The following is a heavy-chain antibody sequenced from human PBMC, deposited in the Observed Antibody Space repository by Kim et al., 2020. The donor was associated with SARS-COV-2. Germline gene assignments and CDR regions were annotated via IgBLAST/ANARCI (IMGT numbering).Heavy chain of an antibody. CDR3: TRDSDRYYDSSGYYYPLFPARNNWFDP. CDR1: GFTFGDYA. Sequence: GGSLRLSCTASGFTFGDYAMSWFRQAPGKGLEWVGFIRSKAYGGTTEYAASVKGRFTISRDDSKSIAYLQMNSLKTEDTAVYYCTRDSDRYYDSSGYYYPLFPARNNWFDPWGQGTLVTVSS. V-gene: IGHV3-49*03. J-gene: IGHJ5*02. CDR2: IRSKAYGGTT. D-gene: IGHD3-22*01.